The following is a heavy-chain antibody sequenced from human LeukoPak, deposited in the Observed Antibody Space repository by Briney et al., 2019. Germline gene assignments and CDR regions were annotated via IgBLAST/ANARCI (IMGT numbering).Heavy chain of an antibody. J-gene: IGHJ4*02. Sequence: PSETLSLTCTVSGASVSSYSHYWSWIRQPPGKGLEWIGYIYYSGSTYYNPSLKSRVTISVDTSKNQFSLKLSSVTAADTAVYYCARGVLYYGGKPRGFDYWGQGTLVTVSS. D-gene: IGHD4-23*01. CDR3: ARGVLYYGGKPRGFDY. V-gene: IGHV4-61*01. CDR2: IYYSGST. CDR1: GASVSSYSHY.